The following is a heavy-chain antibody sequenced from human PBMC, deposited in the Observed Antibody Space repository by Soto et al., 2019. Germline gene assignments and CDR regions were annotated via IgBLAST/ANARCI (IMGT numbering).Heavy chain of an antibody. D-gene: IGHD3-3*01. V-gene: IGHV1-46*03. J-gene: IGHJ4*02. CDR1: GYTFTNYH. CDR3: VRNSYFFGSDY. CDR2: SNPGGGST. Sequence: QVQLVQSGAEVKKPGASVKVSCKASGYTFTNYHIHWVRQAPGQGLEWIGKSNPGGGSTSYAQQFQGRVTVTRDTSTSTVYMELSSLRSEDTAVYYCVRNSYFFGSDYWGQGTLVTVSS.